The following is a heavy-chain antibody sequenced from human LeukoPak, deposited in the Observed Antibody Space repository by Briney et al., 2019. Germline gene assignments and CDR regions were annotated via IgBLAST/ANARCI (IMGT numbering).Heavy chain of an antibody. CDR2: ISGSGGST. CDR3: AEDQTVTTYRRDAFDI. Sequence: GGSLRLSCAASGFTFSNYWMSWVRQAPGRGLEWVSAISGSGGSTYYADSVKGRFTISRDNSKNTLYLQMNSLRAEDTAVYYCAEDQTVTTYRRDAFDIWGQGTMVTVSS. D-gene: IGHD4-17*01. V-gene: IGHV3-23*01. J-gene: IGHJ3*02. CDR1: GFTFSNYW.